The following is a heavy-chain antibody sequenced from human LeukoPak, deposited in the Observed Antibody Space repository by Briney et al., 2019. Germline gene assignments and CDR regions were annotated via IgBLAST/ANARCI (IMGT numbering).Heavy chain of an antibody. CDR2: ISGSGDTT. J-gene: IGHJ4*02. V-gene: IGHV3-23*01. Sequence: GGSLRLSCAATGFTFSTYGLTWVRQAPGKGLEWVSGISGSGDTTYYADSVKGRFTISRDNSKNTLYLQMNSLRAEDTAIYCCAKDRIAAAGTVDYWGQGTLVTVSS. D-gene: IGHD6-13*01. CDR1: GFTFSTYG. CDR3: AKDRIAAAGTVDY.